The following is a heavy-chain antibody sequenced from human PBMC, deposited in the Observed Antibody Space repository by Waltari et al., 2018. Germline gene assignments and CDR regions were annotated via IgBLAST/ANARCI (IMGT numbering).Heavy chain of an antibody. CDR2: IKEDGSEK. CDR3: GRFTRGRNSDY. Sequence: EVQLVESGGGLVQPGGSLRLSCVASGFTFRLYWMSWVRQAPGKGREWVANIKEDGSEKYYVDSVKGRFTVSRDNAKNSLYLQMNSLRAEDTAVYYCGRFTRGRNSDYWGPGTLLTVSS. J-gene: IGHJ4*02. CDR1: GFTFRLYW. D-gene: IGHD1-26*01. V-gene: IGHV3-7*01.